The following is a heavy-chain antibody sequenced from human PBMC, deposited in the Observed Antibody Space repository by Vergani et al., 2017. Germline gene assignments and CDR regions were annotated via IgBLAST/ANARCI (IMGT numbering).Heavy chain of an antibody. CDR2: IYYSGST. V-gene: IGHV4-39*01. CDR3: ARHEGDGYGSYLDY. CDR1: GGSISSSSYY. J-gene: IGHJ4*02. D-gene: IGHD2-2*03. Sequence: QLQLQESGPGLVKPSETLSLTCTVSGGSISSSSYYWGWIRQPPGKGLEWIGSIYYSGSTYYNPSLKSRVTISVDTSKNQFSLKLSSVTAADTAVYYCARHEGDGYGSYLDYWGQGTLVTVSS.